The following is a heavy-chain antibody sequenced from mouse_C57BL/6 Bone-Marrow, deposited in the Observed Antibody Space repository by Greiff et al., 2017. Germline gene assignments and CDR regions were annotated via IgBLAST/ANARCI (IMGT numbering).Heavy chain of an antibody. V-gene: IGHV1-64*01. D-gene: IGHD2-2*01. Sequence: VKLQQPGAELVKPGASVKLSCKASGYTFTSYWMHWVKQRPGQGLEWIGMIHPNSGSTNYNEKFKSKDTLTVDKASSTAYMQLSSLTSEDSAVYYCEKRARWLRGFAYWGQGTLVTVSA. J-gene: IGHJ3*01. CDR1: GYTFTSYW. CDR2: IHPNSGST. CDR3: EKRARWLRGFAY.